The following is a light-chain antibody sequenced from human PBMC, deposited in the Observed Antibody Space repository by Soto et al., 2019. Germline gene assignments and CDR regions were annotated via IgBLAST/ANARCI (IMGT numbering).Light chain of an antibody. CDR2: EGS. CDR1: SSDVGGYKL. Sequence: SVLTQTASVSGSPGTSITLSCTWTSSDVGGYKLVSWYQQHPGKDPKLMNYEGSKRPSGVSNRFSGSKSGNTASLTISLLQFEDEADYYCCSYAGSSTFFYFFGTGTKVTVL. V-gene: IGLV2-23*03. CDR3: CSYAGSSTFFYF. J-gene: IGLJ1*01.